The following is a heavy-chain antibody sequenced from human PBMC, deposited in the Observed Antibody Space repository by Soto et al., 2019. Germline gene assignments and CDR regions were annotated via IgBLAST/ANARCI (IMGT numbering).Heavy chain of an antibody. CDR1: GFTFGSHA. J-gene: IGHJ4*02. CDR3: AKEPYSDFWSAYYYFDY. D-gene: IGHD3-3*01. Sequence: EVQLLESGGGLVQPGGSLRLSCAASGFTFGSHAMIWVRQAPGKGLEWVSAISGSGGSAYYADSVKGRFTISRDNSINTLYLQMNSLRAEATALYYCAKEPYSDFWSAYYYFDYWGQGTLVTVSS. CDR2: ISGSGGSA. V-gene: IGHV3-23*01.